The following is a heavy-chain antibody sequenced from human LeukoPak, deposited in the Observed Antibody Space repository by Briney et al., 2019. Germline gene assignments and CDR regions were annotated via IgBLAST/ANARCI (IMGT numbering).Heavy chain of an antibody. J-gene: IGHJ4*02. D-gene: IGHD3-3*01. V-gene: IGHV3-33*01. CDR3: ARGENTIFGVVLDY. CDR2: IWYDGSNK. CDR1: GFTFSSYG. Sequence: GGSLRLSCAASGFTFSSYGMHWVRQAPGKGLEWVAVIWYDGSNKYYADSVKGRFTISRDNSKNTLYLQMNSLRAEDTAVYYCARGENTIFGVVLDYWGQGTPVTVSS.